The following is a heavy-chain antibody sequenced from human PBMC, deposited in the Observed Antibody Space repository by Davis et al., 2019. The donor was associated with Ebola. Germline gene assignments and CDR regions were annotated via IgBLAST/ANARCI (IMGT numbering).Heavy chain of an antibody. CDR3: VAAAGFY. D-gene: IGHD6-13*01. V-gene: IGHV3-30-3*01. CDR1: GFTFSSYA. J-gene: IGHJ4*02. CDR2: ISYDGSNK. Sequence: GESLKISCAASGFTFSSYAMHWVRQAPGKGLEWVAVISYDGSNKYYADSVKGRFTISRDNSKNTLYLQMNSLRAEDTAVYYCVAAAGFYWGQGTLVTVSS.